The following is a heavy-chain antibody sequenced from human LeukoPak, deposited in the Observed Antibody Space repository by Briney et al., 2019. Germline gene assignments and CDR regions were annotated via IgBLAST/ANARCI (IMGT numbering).Heavy chain of an antibody. CDR2: ISSSAITI. CDR1: GFTFSSYS. J-gene: IGHJ4*02. CDR3: AISGSYWAWAH. Sequence: GGSLRLSCAASGFTFSSYSMNWVRQAPGKGLEWVSYISSSAITIYYAASVKGRFTISRDDSKNTLYLQLNSLRAEDTAVYYCAISGSYWAWAHWGQGTLVTVSS. D-gene: IGHD1-26*01. V-gene: IGHV3-48*01.